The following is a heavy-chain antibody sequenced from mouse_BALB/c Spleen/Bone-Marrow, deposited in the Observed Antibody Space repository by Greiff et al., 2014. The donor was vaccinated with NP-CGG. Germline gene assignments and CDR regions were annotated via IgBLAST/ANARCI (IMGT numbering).Heavy chain of an antibody. CDR1: GYTFTSYW. J-gene: IGHJ3*01. CDR3: ARGDYDYDDWFAY. D-gene: IGHD2-4*01. CDR2: IYPGDGDT. V-gene: IGHV1-87*01. Sequence: VQLQQSGAELAGPGASVKLSCKASGYTFTSYWMQWVEQRPGQGLEWIGAIYPGDGDTRYTQKFKGKATLTADKSSSTAYMQLSSLASEDSAVYYCARGDYDYDDWFAYWGQGTLVTVSA.